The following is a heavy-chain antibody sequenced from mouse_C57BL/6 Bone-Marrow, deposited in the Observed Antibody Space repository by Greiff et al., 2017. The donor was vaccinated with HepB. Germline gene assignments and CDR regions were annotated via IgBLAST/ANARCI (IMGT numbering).Heavy chain of an antibody. CDR1: GYTFTSYT. V-gene: IGHV1-4*01. Sequence: VKLQESGAELARPGASVKMSCKASGYTFTSYTMHWVKQRPGQGLEWIGYINPSSGYTKYNQKFKDKATLTADKSSSTAYMQLSSLTSEDSAVYYCARGGLLLRSLDYWGQGTTLTVSS. CDR3: ARGGLLLRSLDY. CDR2: INPSSGYT. D-gene: IGHD1-1*01. J-gene: IGHJ2*01.